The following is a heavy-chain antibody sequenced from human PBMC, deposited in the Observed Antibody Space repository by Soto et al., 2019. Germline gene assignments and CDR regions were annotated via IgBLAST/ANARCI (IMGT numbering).Heavy chain of an antibody. CDR1: GDTFTSYG. V-gene: IGHV1-18*01. D-gene: IGHD6-13*01. J-gene: IGHJ4*02. CDR3: ASGIAAAGPFEY. CDR2: ISAYNGNT. Sequence: ASVKVSCKAAGDTFTSYGISWVRQAPGQGLEWMGWISAYNGNTNYAQKLQGRVTMTTDTSTSTAYMELRSLRSDDTAVYYCASGIAAAGPFEYWGQGTLVTVSS.